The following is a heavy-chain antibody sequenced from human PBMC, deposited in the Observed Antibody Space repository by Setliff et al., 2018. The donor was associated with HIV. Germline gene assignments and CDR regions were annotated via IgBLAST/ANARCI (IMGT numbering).Heavy chain of an antibody. D-gene: IGHD2-2*01. CDR2: IIHTGST. CDR1: GGSFSGYY. J-gene: IGHJ6*01. V-gene: IGHV4-34*01. Sequence: PSETLSLTCAVYGGSFSGYYWSWIRQPPGKGLEWIGEIIHTGSTNYNPSLKSRVTISVDTSKNQFSLRLSSVTAADTAVYYCARGRSCSSSSCYPVYYYYYGMDVWG. CDR3: ARGRSCSSSSCYPVYYYYYGMDV.